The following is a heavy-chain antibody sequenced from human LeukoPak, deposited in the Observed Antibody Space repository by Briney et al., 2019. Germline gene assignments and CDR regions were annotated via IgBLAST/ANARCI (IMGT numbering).Heavy chain of an antibody. Sequence: PGGSLRLSCAASGFTFSSYWMSWVRQAPGKGLEWAANIKQDGSEKYYVDSVKGRFTISRDNAKNSLYLQMNSLRAEDTAVYYCARDLSDDYVWGSYDYWGQGTLVTVSS. CDR3: ARDLSDDYVWGSYDY. J-gene: IGHJ4*02. CDR2: IKQDGSEK. V-gene: IGHV3-7*01. D-gene: IGHD3-16*01. CDR1: GFTFSSYW.